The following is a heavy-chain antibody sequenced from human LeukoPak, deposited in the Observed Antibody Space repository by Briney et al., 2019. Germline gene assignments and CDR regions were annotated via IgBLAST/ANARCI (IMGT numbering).Heavy chain of an antibody. V-gene: IGHV4-30-4*01. Sequence: SETLSLTCTVSGGSISSGDSYWNWIRQPPGKGLEWIGSIYYSGNTYYNPSLKSRVTIAVDTSKNQFSLQLNSVTPEDTAVYYCARGGGGTLRFFDDWGQGALVTVSS. J-gene: IGHJ4*02. CDR2: IYYSGNT. D-gene: IGHD2-15*01. CDR3: ARGGGGTLRFFDD. CDR1: GGSISSGDSY.